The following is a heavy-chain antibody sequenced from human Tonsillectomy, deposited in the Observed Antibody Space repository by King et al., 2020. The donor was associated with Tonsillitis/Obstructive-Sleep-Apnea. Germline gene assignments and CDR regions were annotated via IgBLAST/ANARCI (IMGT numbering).Heavy chain of an antibody. CDR1: GFTFSNYW. Sequence: VQLVESGGGLVQPGGSLRLSCAASGFTFSNYWLHWVRQAPGKGLVWVSRINSDGSSTIYAYSVKGRFTISRDNAKNTLYLQMNSLRAEDTAVYYCARDRGSYYMDVWGKGTTVTVSS. CDR3: ARDRGSYYMDV. CDR2: INSDGSST. J-gene: IGHJ6*03. V-gene: IGHV3-74*01. D-gene: IGHD6-19*01.